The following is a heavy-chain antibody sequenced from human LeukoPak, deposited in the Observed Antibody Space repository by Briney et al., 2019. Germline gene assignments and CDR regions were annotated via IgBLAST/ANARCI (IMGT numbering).Heavy chain of an antibody. Sequence: GGSLRPSCAASGFTFSSYTMSWVRQAPGKGLEWVSTITTSDGNTYYTDSVKGRFTVSRDNSKNTLFLQMNSLRAEDTAVYYCAKDGGLWVSAHWGDSWGRGTLVTVSS. CDR1: GFTFSSYT. J-gene: IGHJ4*02. CDR3: AKDGGLWVSAHWGDS. V-gene: IGHV3-23*01. D-gene: IGHD7-27*01. CDR2: ITTSDGNT.